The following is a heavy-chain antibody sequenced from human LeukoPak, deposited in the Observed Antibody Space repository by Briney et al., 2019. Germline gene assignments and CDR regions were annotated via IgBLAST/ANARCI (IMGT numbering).Heavy chain of an antibody. V-gene: IGHV3-7*03. CDR1: GFTFSSYW. CDR2: IKQDGSEK. CDR3: AKAKAATPYYFDY. D-gene: IGHD2-15*01. J-gene: IGHJ4*02. Sequence: GGSLRLSCAASGFTFSSYWMSWVRQAPGKGLEWVANIKQDGSEKYYVDSVKGRFTISRDNSKNTLYLQMNSLRAEDTAVYYCAKAKAATPYYFDYWGQGTLVTVSS.